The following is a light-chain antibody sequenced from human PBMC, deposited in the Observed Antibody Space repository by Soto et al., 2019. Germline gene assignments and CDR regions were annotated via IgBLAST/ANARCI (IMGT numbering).Light chain of an antibody. J-gene: IGKJ5*01. Sequence: DIQMTQSPSSLSASVGDRVTITCQASQDISNYLNWYQQKPGKAPKLLIYDASNLETGVPSRFSGSGSGTDFTFTISSLQPEDIATYYCQQYDNLPPIPFGQVKRLEIK. CDR3: QQYDNLPPIP. CDR1: QDISNY. V-gene: IGKV1-33*01. CDR2: DAS.